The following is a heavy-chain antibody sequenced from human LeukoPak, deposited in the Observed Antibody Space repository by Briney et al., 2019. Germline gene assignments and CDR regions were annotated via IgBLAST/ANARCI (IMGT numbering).Heavy chain of an antibody. CDR3: ARLIWFGGAFDI. V-gene: IGHV4-61*02. CDR2: FYTSGST. D-gene: IGHD3-10*01. CDR1: GGSISSGSYY. Sequence: SETLSLTCTVSGGSISSGSYYWRWIRQPAGKGLEWIGRFYTSGSTNYNPSLKSRVTISVDTSKNQFSLKLSSVTAADTAVYYCARLIWFGGAFDIWGQGTMVTVSS. J-gene: IGHJ3*02.